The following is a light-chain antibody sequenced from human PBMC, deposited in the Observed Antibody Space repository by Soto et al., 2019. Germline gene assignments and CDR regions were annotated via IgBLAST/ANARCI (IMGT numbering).Light chain of an antibody. CDR1: QSVSSSY. CDR3: QQYNNWPGRT. CDR2: GAS. J-gene: IGKJ1*01. V-gene: IGKV3-20*01. Sequence: EIVLTQSPGTLSLSPGERATLSCRASQSVSSSYLVWYQQKPGQAPRLLIYGASSRATGIPDRFSGSGSGTDFTLTISRLEPEDFAVYYCQQYNNWPGRTFGQGTKVEIK.